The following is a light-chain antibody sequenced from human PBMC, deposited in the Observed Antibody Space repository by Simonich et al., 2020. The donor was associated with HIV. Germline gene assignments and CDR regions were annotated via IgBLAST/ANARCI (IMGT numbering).Light chain of an antibody. CDR3: QQYDNLPSIT. Sequence: DIQMTQSPSSLSASVGDRVTITCRASQSISSYLNWYQKKPGKAPKLLIYAASSLQRGVPSRFSGSGSGTDFTLTISSLQAEDIATYYCQQYDNLPSITFGQGTRLEIK. CDR2: AAS. V-gene: IGKV1-39*01. CDR1: QSISSY. J-gene: IGKJ5*01.